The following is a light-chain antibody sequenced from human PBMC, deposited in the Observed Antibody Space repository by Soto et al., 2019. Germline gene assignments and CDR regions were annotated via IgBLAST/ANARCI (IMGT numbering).Light chain of an antibody. J-gene: IGKJ4*01. CDR3: QQYNNWPLT. CDR1: QSVSSN. V-gene: IGKV3-15*01. Sequence: EIVMTQSPGTLSVSPGESATLSCRASQSVSSNLAWYQHKPGQAPRLLIYGASTRATGIPARFSGSGSGTDFPLTISSLQSEDFAVYFCQQYNNWPLTFGGGTKVEIK. CDR2: GAS.